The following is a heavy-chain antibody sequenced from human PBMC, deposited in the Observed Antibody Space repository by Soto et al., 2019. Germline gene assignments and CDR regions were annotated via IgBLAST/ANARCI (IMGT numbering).Heavy chain of an antibody. CDR2: LSYDGSNK. CDR1: GFTFSSYG. V-gene: IGHV3-30*18. D-gene: IGHD6-19*01. J-gene: IGHJ4*02. Sequence: GVSLRLSCAASGFTFSSYGMHWVRQAPGKGLEWVAILSYDGSNKYYADSVKGRFTISRDNSKSTLYLQMNSLRAEDTAVYYYAKVNSRAWYAGYYFDYWGQGTLVTVSS. CDR3: AKVNSRAWYAGYYFDY.